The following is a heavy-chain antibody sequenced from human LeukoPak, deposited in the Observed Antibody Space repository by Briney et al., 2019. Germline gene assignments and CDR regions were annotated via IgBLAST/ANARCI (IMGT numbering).Heavy chain of an antibody. CDR1: GFTFDDYA. Sequence: GRSLRLSCAASGFTFDDYATHWVRQAPGKGLEWVSGISWNSGSIGYADSVKGRFTISRDNAKNSLYLQMNSLRAEDTAVYYCASPYDSSGYYDRWGQGTLVTVSS. CDR2: ISWNSGSI. V-gene: IGHV3-9*01. D-gene: IGHD3-22*01. CDR3: ASPYDSSGYYDR. J-gene: IGHJ4*02.